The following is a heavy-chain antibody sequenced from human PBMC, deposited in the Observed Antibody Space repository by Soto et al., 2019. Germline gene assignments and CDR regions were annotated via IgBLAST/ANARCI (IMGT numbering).Heavy chain of an antibody. CDR3: ARDRRWIGADHYYCYGMAV. D-gene: IGHD6-25*01. CDR1: VGSISSGYYY. Sequence: PSETLSLTCTVSVGSISSGYYYWSWIRQPPGKGLEGIGYIYYSWSTDYNPSLKSRVTISVDTSKNQFSLKLSSVTAADTAVYYCARDRRWIGADHYYCYGMAVWAQGTPVTVSS. J-gene: IGHJ6*01. CDR2: IYYSWST. V-gene: IGHV4-30-4*01.